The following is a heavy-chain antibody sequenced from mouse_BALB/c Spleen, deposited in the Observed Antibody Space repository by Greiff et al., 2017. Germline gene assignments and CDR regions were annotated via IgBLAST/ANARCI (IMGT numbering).Heavy chain of an antibody. V-gene: IGHV14-3*02. CDR3: ASPNYYGSSYSYYLDY. CDR1: GFNIKDTY. Sequence: VQLQQSGAELVKPGASVKLSCTASGFNIKDTYMHWVKQRPEQGLEWIGRIDPANGNTKYDPKFQGKATIAADTSSNTAYLQLSSLTSEDTAVYYCASPNYYGSSYSYYLDYGGQGTTLTVSS. CDR2: IDPANGNT. D-gene: IGHD1-1*01. J-gene: IGHJ2*01.